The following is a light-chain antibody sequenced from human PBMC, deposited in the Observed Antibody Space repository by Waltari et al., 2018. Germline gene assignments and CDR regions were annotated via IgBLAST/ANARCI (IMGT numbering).Light chain of an antibody. CDR2: LGS. CDR1: QSLLHRNGKNY. J-gene: IGKJ4*01. Sequence: DIVMTQSPLSLPVTPGEPASISCRSNQSLLHRNGKNYLDWYLQKPGQSPQLLIYLGSNRAAGVPDRFSGSGSGTDFTLKISRVEAEDVGFYYCQKYNSAPLTFGGGTKVEIK. CDR3: QKYNSAPLT. V-gene: IGKV2-28*01.